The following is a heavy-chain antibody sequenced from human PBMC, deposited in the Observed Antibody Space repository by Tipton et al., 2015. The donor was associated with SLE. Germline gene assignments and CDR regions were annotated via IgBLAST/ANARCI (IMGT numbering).Heavy chain of an antibody. CDR2: IYYSGST. J-gene: IGHJ5*02. V-gene: IGHV4-30-4*01. CDR3: ARAADSSSWYRGWFDP. Sequence: TLSLTCTVSGGSISSGDYYWSWIRQPPGKGLEWIGYIYYSGSTYYNPSLKSRVTISVDTSKNQFSLKLSSVTAADTAVYYCARAADSSSWYRGWFDPWGQGTLVTVSS. D-gene: IGHD6-13*01. CDR1: GGSISSGDYY.